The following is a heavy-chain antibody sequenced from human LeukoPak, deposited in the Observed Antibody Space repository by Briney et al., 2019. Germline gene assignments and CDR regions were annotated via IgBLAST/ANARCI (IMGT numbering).Heavy chain of an antibody. Sequence: GASVKVSCKASGYTFTSYGFSWVRQRPGQGLEWMGWINPYNGNTKYAQKFQGRVTLTTDTSTSTAYMELRSLRFDDAAVYYCARELYGRFDYWGQGTLVTVSS. CDR2: INPYNGNT. CDR1: GYTFTSYG. V-gene: IGHV1-18*01. J-gene: IGHJ4*02. CDR3: ARELYGRFDY. D-gene: IGHD3-3*01.